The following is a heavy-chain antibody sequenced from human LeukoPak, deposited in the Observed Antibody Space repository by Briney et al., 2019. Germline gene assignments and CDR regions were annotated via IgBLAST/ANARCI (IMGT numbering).Heavy chain of an antibody. CDR2: IHYSGST. D-gene: IGHD2-2*01. CDR3: ARPAPEYCSVTSCWGT. CDR1: GGAVSTTSHY. J-gene: IGHJ5*02. V-gene: IGHV4-39*01. Sequence: SETLSLTCTVCGGAVSTTSHYWGWMRQPPGNGPEWTGSIHYSGSTSYKSSLKSRVTLSVDTSKNQFSLKLRSVTAADTAVYYCARPAPEYCSVTSCWGTWGQGTLVTVAS.